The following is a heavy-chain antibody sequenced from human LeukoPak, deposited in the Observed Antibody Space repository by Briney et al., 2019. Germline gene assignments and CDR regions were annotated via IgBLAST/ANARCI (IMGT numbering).Heavy chain of an antibody. J-gene: IGHJ4*02. Sequence: PGGSLRLSCAASGFTFSSYEMNWVRQAPGKGLEWVSYISSSGSTIYYADSVKGRFTISRDNAKNSLYLQMNSLRAEDTAVYYCARILDYGDYVVFDYWGQGTLVTVSS. CDR2: ISSSGSTI. CDR1: GFTFSSYE. D-gene: IGHD4-17*01. V-gene: IGHV3-48*03. CDR3: ARILDYGDYVVFDY.